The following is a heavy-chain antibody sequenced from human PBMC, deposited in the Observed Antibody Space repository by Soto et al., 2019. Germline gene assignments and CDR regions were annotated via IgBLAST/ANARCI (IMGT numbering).Heavy chain of an antibody. CDR3: AKAIWFGDGAYYYYGMDV. D-gene: IGHD3-10*01. CDR1: GFTFRSYG. CDR2: ISYDGSNK. V-gene: IGHV3-30*18. Sequence: PGGSLRLSCAASGFTFRSYGMHGVRQAPGKGLEWVAVISYDGSNKYYADSVKGRFTISRDNSKNTLYLQMNSLRAEDTAVYYCAKAIWFGDGAYYYYGMDVWGQGTTVTVSS. J-gene: IGHJ6*02.